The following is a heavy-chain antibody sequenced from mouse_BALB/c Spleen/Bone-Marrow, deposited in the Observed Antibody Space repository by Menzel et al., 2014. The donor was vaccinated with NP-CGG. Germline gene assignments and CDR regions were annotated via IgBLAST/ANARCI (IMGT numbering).Heavy chain of an antibody. CDR1: GYSFTSYW. CDR2: IYPGDSDT. J-gene: IGHJ2*01. D-gene: IGHD1-2*01. Sequence: VQLKQSGTVLARPGASVKMSYKASGYSFTSYWIHWVKQRPGQGLEWIGAIYPGDSDTSFNQKFKDKAKLTAVTSASTAYMELSSLTNEDSAVYYCTRRTATLDYWGQGTTLTVSS. CDR3: TRRTATLDY. V-gene: IGHV1-5*01.